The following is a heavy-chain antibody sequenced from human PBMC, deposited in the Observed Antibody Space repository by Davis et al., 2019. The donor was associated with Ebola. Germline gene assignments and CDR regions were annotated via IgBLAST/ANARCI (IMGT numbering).Heavy chain of an antibody. CDR2: IYTSGST. D-gene: IGHD2-15*01. CDR3: ARDRVADDAFDI. J-gene: IGHJ3*02. Sequence: SQTLSLTCAVSGGSISGYYWNWVRQPAGKGLEWIGRIYTSGSTKYSPSLKSRVTMSVDTSKNQFSLKLTSVTAADTAVYFCARDRVADDAFDIWGQGTMVTVSS. V-gene: IGHV4-4*07. CDR1: GGSISGYY.